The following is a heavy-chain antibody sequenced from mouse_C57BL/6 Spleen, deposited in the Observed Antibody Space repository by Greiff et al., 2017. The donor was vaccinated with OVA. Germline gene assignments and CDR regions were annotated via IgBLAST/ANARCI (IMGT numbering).Heavy chain of an antibody. D-gene: IGHD5-2*01. CDR2: IRSKSSNYAT. CDR3: VREGNMFAY. CDR1: GFTFNTYA. V-gene: IGHV10-3*01. J-gene: IGHJ3*01. Sequence: EVKLLESGGGLVQPKGSLKLSCPASGFTFNTYAMHWFRQAPGKGLEWVARIRSKSSNYATYYAVSVKDRFTISRDDSQSMLYLQINNLKNEDTAMYYCVREGNMFAYWGQGTLVTVSA.